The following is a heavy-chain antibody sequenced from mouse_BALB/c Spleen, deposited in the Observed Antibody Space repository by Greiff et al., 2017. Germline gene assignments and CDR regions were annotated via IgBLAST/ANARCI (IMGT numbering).Heavy chain of an antibody. V-gene: IGHV14-3*02. CDR2: IDPANGNT. J-gene: IGHJ4*01. CDR1: GFNIKDTY. Sequence: VHVKQSGAELVKPGASVKLSCTASGFNIKDTYMHWVKQRPEQGLEWIGRIDPANGNTKYDPKFQGKATITADTSSNTAYLQLSSLTSEDTAVYYCARWGDGYYAMDYWGQGTSVTVSS. CDR3: ARWGDGYYAMDY. D-gene: IGHD2-3*01.